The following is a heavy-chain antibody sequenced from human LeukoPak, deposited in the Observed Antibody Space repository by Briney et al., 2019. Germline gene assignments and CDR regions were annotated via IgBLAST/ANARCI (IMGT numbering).Heavy chain of an antibody. Sequence: PGGSLRLSCAASGFTFSDYYMSWIRQAPGKGLEWVSYISSSGSTIYYADSVKGRFTISRDNAKNSLYLQMNSLRAEDTAVYYCARDLNYYADSVYFQHWGQGTLVTVSS. J-gene: IGHJ1*01. D-gene: IGHD3-10*01. CDR1: GFTFSDYY. CDR2: ISSSGSTI. V-gene: IGHV3-11*01. CDR3: ARDLNYYADSVYFQH.